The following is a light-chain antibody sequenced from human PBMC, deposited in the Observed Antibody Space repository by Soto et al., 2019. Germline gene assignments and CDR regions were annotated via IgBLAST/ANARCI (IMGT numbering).Light chain of an antibody. CDR1: QGIRTD. CDR3: LQDYSYPRT. Sequence: AVQLTQSPSSLSASVGDRVTITCRASQGIRTDLGWYQQKPGKAPKVLIFGASTLQSGVPSRFSGSGSGTDFILTISSLHPEDFATYYCLQDYSYPRTFGQGTKVEIK. CDR2: GAS. J-gene: IGKJ1*01. V-gene: IGKV1-6*01.